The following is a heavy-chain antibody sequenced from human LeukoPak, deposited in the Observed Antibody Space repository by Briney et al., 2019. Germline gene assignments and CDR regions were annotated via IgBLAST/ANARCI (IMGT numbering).Heavy chain of an antibody. J-gene: IGHJ4*02. CDR3: AKGNGYSYGRYYFDY. D-gene: IGHD5-18*01. CDR2: ITASGGNT. V-gene: IGHV3-23*01. Sequence: QPGGSLRLSCAASGFTFSSYAMGRVRQAPGKGLEWVSAITASGGNTYYADSVKGRFTISRDNSKNTLYLQVNSLRAEDTAVYYCAKGNGYSYGRYYFDYWGQGTLVTVSS. CDR1: GFTFSSYA.